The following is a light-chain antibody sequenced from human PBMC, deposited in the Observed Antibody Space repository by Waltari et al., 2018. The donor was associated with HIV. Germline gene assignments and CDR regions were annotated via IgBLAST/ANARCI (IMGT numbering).Light chain of an antibody. J-gene: IGKJ5*01. CDR1: QSISSY. V-gene: IGKV1-39*01. Sequence: DNQLTQSPYSLSASVGDRATITCRASQSISSYLNWYQQKPGKAPKLLIYAASTLQSGVPSRFSGSGSGTDFTLTISSLQLDDFATYYCQQSYNVPNTFGQGTRLEIK. CDR2: AAS. CDR3: QQSYNVPNT.